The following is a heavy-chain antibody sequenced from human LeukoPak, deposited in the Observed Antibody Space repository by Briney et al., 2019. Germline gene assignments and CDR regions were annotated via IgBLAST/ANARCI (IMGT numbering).Heavy chain of an antibody. J-gene: IGHJ4*02. CDR1: GGSISSSAYY. CDR3: ARNIDD. Sequence: SETLSLTCTVSGGSISSSAYYWGWIRQPPGKGLEWIGSIFYPGSTYYKPSLKSRVTISVDTSKNQFSLKLSSVTAAGTAVYYCARNIDDWGQGTLVTVSS. D-gene: IGHD1/OR15-1a*01. CDR2: IFYPGST. V-gene: IGHV4-39*01.